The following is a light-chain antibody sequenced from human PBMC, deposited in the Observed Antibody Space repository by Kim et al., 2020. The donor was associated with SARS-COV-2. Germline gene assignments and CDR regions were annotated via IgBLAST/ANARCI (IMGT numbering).Light chain of an antibody. J-gene: IGKJ1*01. CDR3: QQYATSPDT. V-gene: IGKV3-20*01. Sequence: ENVLTQSPGTLSLSPGERATLSCRASQSVSSNFLAWYQQKAGQAPRLVIYSASSRASGIPDRFSGSGSGTDFTLTISTLEPEDFAVYYCQQYATSPDTFGQGTKVDIK. CDR2: SAS. CDR1: QSVSSNF.